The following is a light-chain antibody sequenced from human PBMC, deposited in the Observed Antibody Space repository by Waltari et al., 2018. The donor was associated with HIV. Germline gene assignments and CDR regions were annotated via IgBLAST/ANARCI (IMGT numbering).Light chain of an antibody. J-gene: IGLJ1*01. V-gene: IGLV2-14*03. CDR2: DVS. Sequence: QSALTQPASVSGSPGQSITISCTATSSDVGGNNYVSWYQQHPGKAPKLMIYDVSNRPSGVSNRFSGSKSGNTASLTISGLQAEDEADYYCSSYTSSSPYAFGTGTKVTVL. CDR1: SSDVGGNNY. CDR3: SSYTSSSPYA.